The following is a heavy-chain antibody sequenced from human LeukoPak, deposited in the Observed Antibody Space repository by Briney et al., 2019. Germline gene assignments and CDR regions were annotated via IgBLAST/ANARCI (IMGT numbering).Heavy chain of an antibody. CDR3: ARGSPMRQSQ. D-gene: IGHD2-2*01. CDR2: ISHTSDAI. Sequence: GGSLRLSCAASGITFNNYGSTWVRQAPGKGLEWVSYISHTSDAIYYPDSVKGRFTISRDNAKNSLYLQMNSLRDEDTAVYYCARGSPMRQSQWGQRTLVTVSS. CDR1: GITFNNYG. J-gene: IGHJ4*02. V-gene: IGHV3-48*02.